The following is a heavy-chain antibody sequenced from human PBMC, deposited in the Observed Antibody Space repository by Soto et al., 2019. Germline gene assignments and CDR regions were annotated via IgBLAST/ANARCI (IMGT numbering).Heavy chain of an antibody. D-gene: IGHD2-2*01. Sequence: GGSLRLSCAAPGFTFISYAMSWVRQAPGKGLEWVSAISGSGGSTYYADSVKGRFTISRDNSKNTLYLQMNSLRAEDTAVYYCAKTSFCSSTSCYFSFGYYYYMDVWGKGTTVTVSS. CDR1: GFTFISYA. CDR2: ISGSGGST. V-gene: IGHV3-23*01. J-gene: IGHJ6*03. CDR3: AKTSFCSSTSCYFSFGYYYYMDV.